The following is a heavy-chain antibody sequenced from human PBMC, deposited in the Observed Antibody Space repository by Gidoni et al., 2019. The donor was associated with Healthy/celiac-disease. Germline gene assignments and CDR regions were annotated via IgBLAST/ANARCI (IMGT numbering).Heavy chain of an antibody. D-gene: IGHD6-13*01. CDR3: ARHTLYSNPGYFDY. CDR2: IYYTGST. Sequence: QLQLQESGPGLVKPSETLSLTCTVSGGSISSSSYYWGWIRQPPGKGLEWIGSIYYTGSTYYNPSLKSRVTISVDTSKNQFSLKLSSVTAADTAVYYCARHTLYSNPGYFDYWAREPWSPSPQ. J-gene: IGHJ4*02. V-gene: IGHV4-39*01. CDR1: GGSISSSSYY.